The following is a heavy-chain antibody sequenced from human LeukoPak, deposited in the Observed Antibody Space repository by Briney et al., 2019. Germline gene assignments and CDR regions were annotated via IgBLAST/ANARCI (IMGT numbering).Heavy chain of an antibody. J-gene: IGHJ4*02. D-gene: IGHD6-19*01. CDR2: ISAYNGNT. V-gene: IGHV1-18*04. Sequence: ASVKVSCKASGYTFTSYGISWVRQAPGQGLEWMGWISAYNGNTNYAQKLQGRVTMTADTSTSTAYMELRSLRSDDTAVYYCARDVAVARYFDYWGQGTLVTVSS. CDR3: ARDVAVARYFDY. CDR1: GYTFTSYG.